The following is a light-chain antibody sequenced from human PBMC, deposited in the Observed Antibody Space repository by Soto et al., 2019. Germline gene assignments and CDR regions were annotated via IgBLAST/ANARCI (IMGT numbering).Light chain of an antibody. V-gene: IGKV1-9*01. CDR2: AAS. CDR1: QDIRSH. Sequence: DIQLTQSPSFLSASVGDRVTITCRASQDIRSHLAWYQQKPGKAPKLLIYAASTLQSGVPSGFGGSGSGTEFKLTITSLQPEDFATYYCQQVKTYPLTFGGGTKVEIK. CDR3: QQVKTYPLT. J-gene: IGKJ4*01.